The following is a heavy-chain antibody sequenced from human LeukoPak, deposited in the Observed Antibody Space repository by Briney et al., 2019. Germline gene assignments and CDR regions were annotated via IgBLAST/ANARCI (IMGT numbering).Heavy chain of an antibody. J-gene: IGHJ4*02. CDR3: ATDYYYDSSGSYYTIDY. D-gene: IGHD3-22*01. V-gene: IGHV1-24*01. Sequence: ASVKVSCKVSGYTLTELSMHWVRQAPGKGLEWMGGFDPEDGETFYAQKFQGRVTMTEDTSTDTAYMELSSLRSEDTAVYYRATDYYYDSSGSYYTIDYWGQGTLVTVSS. CDR2: FDPEDGET. CDR1: GYTLTELS.